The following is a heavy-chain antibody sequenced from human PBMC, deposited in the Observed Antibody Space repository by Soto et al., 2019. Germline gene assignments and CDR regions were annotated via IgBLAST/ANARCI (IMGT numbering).Heavy chain of an antibody. D-gene: IGHD3-22*01. V-gene: IGHV1-69*01. CDR3: ARDPTYYDSSGYLYYYYGMDV. Sequence: QVQLVQSGAEVKKPGSSVKVSCKASGGTFSSYAISWVRQAPGQGLEWMGGIIPIFGTANYAQKFQGRVTITAEESTSTAYMELSSLRDEDTAVYYCARDPTYYDSSGYLYYYYGMDVWGQGTTVTVSS. CDR1: GGTFSSYA. CDR2: IIPIFGTA. J-gene: IGHJ6*02.